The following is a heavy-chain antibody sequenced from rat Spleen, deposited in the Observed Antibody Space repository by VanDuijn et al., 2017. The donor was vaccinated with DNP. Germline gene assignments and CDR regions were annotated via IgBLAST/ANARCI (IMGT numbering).Heavy chain of an antibody. Sequence: EVQLVETGGGLVQPGKSLKLSCVASGFTFNNYWMTWIRQAPGKVLEWVASIINTGGSTYYPDSVKGRFTISRDNAKSTLYLQMNSLRSEDTATYYCTTAFGDYSDGTPFDYWGQGVMVTVSS. CDR1: GFTFNNYW. V-gene: IGHV5-31*01. J-gene: IGHJ2*01. D-gene: IGHD1-12*02. CDR3: TTAFGDYSDGTPFDY. CDR2: IINTGGST.